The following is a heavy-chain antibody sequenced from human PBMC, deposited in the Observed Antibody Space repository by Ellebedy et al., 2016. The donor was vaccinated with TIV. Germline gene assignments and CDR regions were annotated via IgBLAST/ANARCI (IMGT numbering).Heavy chain of an antibody. J-gene: IGHJ2*01. CDR1: GGSFSSFA. CDR2: TIPIFDTP. CDR3: AHDYGDL. D-gene: IGHD4-17*01. V-gene: IGHV1-69*13. Sequence: ASVKVSXXASGGSFSSFAISWMRQAPGQGLEWMGGTIPIFDTPNYAQSFQGRLTITADESTSTAYMELNSLTSDDTAIYYCAHDYGDLWGRGTLITVSS.